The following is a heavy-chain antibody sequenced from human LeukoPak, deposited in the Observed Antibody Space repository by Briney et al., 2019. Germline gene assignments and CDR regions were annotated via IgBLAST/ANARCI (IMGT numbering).Heavy chain of an antibody. J-gene: IGHJ4*02. D-gene: IGHD2-2*01. CDR2: ISYDGNKE. V-gene: IGHV3-30*03. CDR1: GFSFSSYG. CDR3: ARERATSTSTWSFDY. Sequence: PGGSLRLSCAASGFSFSSYGMHWVRQAPGKGLEWVAVISYDGNKEYYVDSVKGRFTISRDNSKNMLYLQMDSLRAEDTAVYHCARERATSTSTWSFDYWGQGTLATVSS.